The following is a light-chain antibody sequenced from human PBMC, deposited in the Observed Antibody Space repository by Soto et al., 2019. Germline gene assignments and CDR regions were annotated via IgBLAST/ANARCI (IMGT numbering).Light chain of an antibody. CDR3: QQSYSTSWT. CDR1: QSISSY. V-gene: IGKV1-39*01. CDR2: AAS. J-gene: IGKJ1*01. Sequence: DIQRTHSPSSLTAPVGYRVTITCRASQSISSYLNRYQQKPVKAPKLLFYAASSLQSGVPSRFSGSGSGTDFTLTISCLQPESFATYYCQQSYSTSWTFGQGTKVDI.